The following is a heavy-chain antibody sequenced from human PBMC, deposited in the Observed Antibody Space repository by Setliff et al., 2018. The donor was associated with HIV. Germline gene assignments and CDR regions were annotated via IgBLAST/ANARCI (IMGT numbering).Heavy chain of an antibody. Sequence: GESLKISCKGSGFSFTSYWISWVRQMPGKGLEWMGRIGPADSYTHYSPSFQGHITISIDKPISSASLHWSSLRTSDTAIYYCARHFGYNPGWFDSWGQGTLVTVSS. V-gene: IGHV5-10-1*01. J-gene: IGHJ5*01. CDR1: GFSFTSYW. CDR2: IGPADSYT. D-gene: IGHD3-10*01. CDR3: ARHFGYNPGWFDS.